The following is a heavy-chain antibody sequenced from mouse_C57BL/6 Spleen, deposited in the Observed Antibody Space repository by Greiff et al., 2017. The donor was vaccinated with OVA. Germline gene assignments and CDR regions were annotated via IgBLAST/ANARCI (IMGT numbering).Heavy chain of an antibody. CDR2: FYPGSGSI. Sequence: QVHVKQSGAELVKPGASVKLSCKASGYTFTEYTIHWVKQRSGQGLEWIGWFYPGSGSIKYNEKFKDKATLTADKSSSTVYMELSRLTSEDSAVYFCARHEEDYGSSYVWYSDVWGTGTTVTVSS. CDR3: ARHEEDYGSSYVWYSDV. CDR1: GYTFTEYT. J-gene: IGHJ1*03. V-gene: IGHV1-62-2*01. D-gene: IGHD1-1*01.